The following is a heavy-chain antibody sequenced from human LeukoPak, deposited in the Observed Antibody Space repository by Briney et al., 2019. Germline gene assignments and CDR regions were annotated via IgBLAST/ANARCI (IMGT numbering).Heavy chain of an antibody. D-gene: IGHD4-17*01. Sequence: GSLRLSCAASGFTVSSSHMSWVRQAPGKGLEWVSVIYSGGSTYYADSVKGRFTISRDNSKNTLYLQMNSLRAEDTAVYHCARVGNYGDFDFWGQGTLVTVSS. CDR3: ARVGNYGDFDF. V-gene: IGHV3-53*01. CDR2: IYSGGST. J-gene: IGHJ4*02. CDR1: GFTVSSSH.